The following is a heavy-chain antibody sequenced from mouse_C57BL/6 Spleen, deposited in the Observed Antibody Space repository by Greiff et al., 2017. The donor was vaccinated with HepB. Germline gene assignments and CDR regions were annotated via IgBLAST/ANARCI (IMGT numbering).Heavy chain of an antibody. CDR1: GFTFSDAW. D-gene: IGHD3-2*02. J-gene: IGHJ3*01. CDR2: IRNKANNHAT. Sequence: EVKVEESGGGLVQPGGSMKLSCAASGFTFSDAWMDWVRQSPEKGLEWVAEIRNKANNHATYYAESVKGRFTISRDDSKSSVYLQMNSLRAEDTGIYYCTRRSGYVFCFAYWGQGTLVTVSA. V-gene: IGHV6-6*01. CDR3: TRRSGYVFCFAY.